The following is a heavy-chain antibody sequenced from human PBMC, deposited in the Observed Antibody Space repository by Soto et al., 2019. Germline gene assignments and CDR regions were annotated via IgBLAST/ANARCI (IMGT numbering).Heavy chain of an antibody. Sequence: QVHLQQWGAGLLKSSETLSLTCAVYGGSFRDYYWSWVRQPPGKGLEWIGQINHSGSTNYNPSLXSXVXTSVDTSKNQFSLKLSSVTAADTAVYYCARASRFDSWGQGTLVTVSS. D-gene: IGHD6-6*01. CDR1: GGSFRDYY. CDR3: ARASRFDS. J-gene: IGHJ4*02. V-gene: IGHV4-34*01. CDR2: INHSGST.